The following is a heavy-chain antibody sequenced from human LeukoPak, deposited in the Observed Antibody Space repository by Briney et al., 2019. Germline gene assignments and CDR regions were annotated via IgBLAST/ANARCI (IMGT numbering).Heavy chain of an antibody. CDR2: INPNSGGT. V-gene: IGHV1-2*02. CDR1: GYTFTGYY. D-gene: IGHD4-17*01. Sequence: ASVKVSCKASGYTFTGYYMHWVRQAPGQGLEWMGWINPNSGGTNYAQKFQGRVTMTRDTSISTAYMELSRLRSDDTAVYYCARGVDFDYGAYYYMDVWGKGTTVTVSS. J-gene: IGHJ6*03. CDR3: ARGVDFDYGAYYYMDV.